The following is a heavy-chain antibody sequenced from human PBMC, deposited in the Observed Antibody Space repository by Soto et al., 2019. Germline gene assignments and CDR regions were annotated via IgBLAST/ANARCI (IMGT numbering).Heavy chain of an antibody. CDR2: IYYSGST. Sequence: QVQLQESGPGLVKPSQTLSLTCTVSGGSISSGGYYWSWIRQHPGKGLEWIGYIYYSGSTYYNPSLKSRVTISVDTSKNQFSLKLSSVTAADTAVYYCARASDQNYDFLYYFDYWGQGTLVTVSS. V-gene: IGHV4-31*03. J-gene: IGHJ4*02. CDR3: ARASDQNYDFLYYFDY. CDR1: GGSISSGGYY. D-gene: IGHD3-3*01.